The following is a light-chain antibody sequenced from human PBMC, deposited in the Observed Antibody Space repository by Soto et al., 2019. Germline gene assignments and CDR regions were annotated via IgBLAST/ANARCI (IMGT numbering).Light chain of an antibody. CDR2: DTS. V-gene: IGKV3-11*01. Sequence: EIVMTQSPATPSDPPGERATHSCRASETIRGLLAWYQKRPGQHPRILIYDTSNRATGIPARFSGSGSGTDFTLTISGLETADLGVYYCQQRHNWTITGGQGTRGEIK. CDR1: ETIRGL. CDR3: QQRHNWTIT. J-gene: IGKJ5*01.